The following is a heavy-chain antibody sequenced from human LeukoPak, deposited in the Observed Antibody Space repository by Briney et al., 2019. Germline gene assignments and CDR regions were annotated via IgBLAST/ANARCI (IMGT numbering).Heavy chain of an antibody. Sequence: ASVKVSCKVSGYTLTELSMHWVRQAPGKGLEWMGGFDPEDGETIYAQKFQGRVTMTEDTSTDTAYMELSSLRSEDTAVYYCATVGGIYGGNPYFDYWGQGTLVTVSS. CDR3: ATVGGIYGGNPYFDY. V-gene: IGHV1-24*01. CDR2: FDPEDGET. J-gene: IGHJ4*02. D-gene: IGHD4-23*01. CDR1: GYTLTELS.